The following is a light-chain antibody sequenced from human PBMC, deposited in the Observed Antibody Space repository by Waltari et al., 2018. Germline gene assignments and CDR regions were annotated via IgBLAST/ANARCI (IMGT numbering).Light chain of an antibody. Sequence: EIVLTQSPATLSLSPGERATLPRRASQSVSSYLAWYQQKPGQAPRLLIYDASNRATGIPARFSGSGSGTDFTLTISSLEPEDFAVYYCQQRSNWPRVTFGPGTKVDIK. CDR2: DAS. V-gene: IGKV3-11*01. J-gene: IGKJ3*01. CDR3: QQRSNWPRVT. CDR1: QSVSSY.